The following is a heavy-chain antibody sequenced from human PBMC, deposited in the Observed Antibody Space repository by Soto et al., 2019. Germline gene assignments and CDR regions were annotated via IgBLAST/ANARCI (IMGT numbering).Heavy chain of an antibody. CDR2: FDPEDGET. D-gene: IGHD3-22*01. J-gene: IGHJ4*02. V-gene: IGHV1-24*01. CDR3: AATTGSSGYYYY. Sequence: ASVKVSCKVSGYTLTELSMHWVRQAPGKGLEWMGGFDPEDGETIYAQKFQGRVTMTEDTSTDTAYMELSSLRSEDTAVYYCAATTGSSGYYYYWGQGTLVTVSS. CDR1: GYTLTELS.